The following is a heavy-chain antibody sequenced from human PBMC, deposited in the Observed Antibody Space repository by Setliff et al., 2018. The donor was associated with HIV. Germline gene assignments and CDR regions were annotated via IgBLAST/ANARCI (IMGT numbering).Heavy chain of an antibody. V-gene: IGHV1-69*13. J-gene: IGHJ2*01. Sequence: SVKVSCKASGDTFNSHAISWVRQAPGQGLEWMGGIIPIFGTPNYAQKFKGRLTITADESTSTVYMELSSLRSDDTAVYYCARAVGYCSSTICYGAWYFDLWGRGTLVTVSS. CDR3: ARAVGYCSSTICYGAWYFDL. CDR2: IIPIFGTP. CDR1: GDTFNSHA. D-gene: IGHD2-2*01.